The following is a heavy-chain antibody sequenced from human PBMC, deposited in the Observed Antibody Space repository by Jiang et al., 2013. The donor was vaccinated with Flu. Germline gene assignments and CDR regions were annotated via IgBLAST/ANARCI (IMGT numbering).Heavy chain of an antibody. CDR3: ARVVYYFDY. V-gene: IGHV4-34*01. J-gene: IGHJ4*02. CDR2: INHSGST. D-gene: IGHD3-10*01. Sequence: LLKPSETLSLTCAVYGGSFSGYYWSWIRQPPGKGLEWIGEINHSGSTNYNPSLKSRVTISVDTSKSQFSLKLSSVTAADTAVYYCARVVYYFDYWGQGTLVTVSS. CDR1: GGSFSGYY.